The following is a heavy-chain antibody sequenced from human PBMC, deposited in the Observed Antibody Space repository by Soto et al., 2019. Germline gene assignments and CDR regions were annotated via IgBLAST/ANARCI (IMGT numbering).Heavy chain of an antibody. CDR2: IYYSGIT. J-gene: IGHJ6*02. CDR1: GGSISSSSYY. V-gene: IGHV4-39*01. Sequence: SETRSLTCTVSGGSISSSSYYWGWIRQPPGKGLEWIGSIYYSGITYYNPSLKSRVTISVDTSKNQFSLKLSAVTAADTAVYYCARLYGSGSYSFYGMDVWGQGTTVTVSS. D-gene: IGHD3-10*01. CDR3: ARLYGSGSYSFYGMDV.